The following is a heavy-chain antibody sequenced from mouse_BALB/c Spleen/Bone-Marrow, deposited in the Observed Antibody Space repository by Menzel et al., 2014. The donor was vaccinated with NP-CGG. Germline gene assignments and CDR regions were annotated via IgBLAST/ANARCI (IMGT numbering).Heavy chain of an antibody. Sequence: DVKLQESGPELVKPGASVKISCKASGYTFIDYNMHWVKQSHGKSLEWIGYIYPYNGGTGYNQKFKSKATLTVDNSSSTAYMELRSLTSEDSAVYYCARLGRDYWGQGTTLTVSS. D-gene: IGHD4-1*01. J-gene: IGHJ2*01. CDR2: IYPYNGGT. CDR1: GYTFIDYN. V-gene: IGHV1S29*02. CDR3: ARLGRDY.